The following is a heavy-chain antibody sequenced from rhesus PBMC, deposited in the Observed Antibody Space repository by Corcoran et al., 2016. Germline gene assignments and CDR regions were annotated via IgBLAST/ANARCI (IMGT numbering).Heavy chain of an antibody. D-gene: IGHD3-28*01. CDR3: ARDYYDSGYVGLDS. Sequence: QVQLQESGPGVVKPSETLSLTCAVSGGSISDDYYWSWLRPPPGKGLEWIGYIYGSGGGTNYNPSLKNRVTISIDTSKNQFSLKLSSVTAADTAVYYCARDYYDSGYVGLDSWGQGVVVTVSS. J-gene: IGHJ6*01. CDR1: GGSISDDYY. CDR2: IYGSGGGT. V-gene: IGHV4-106*01.